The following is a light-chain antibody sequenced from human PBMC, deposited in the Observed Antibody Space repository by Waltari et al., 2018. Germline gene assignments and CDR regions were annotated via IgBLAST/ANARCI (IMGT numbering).Light chain of an antibody. V-gene: IGKV1-27*01. CDR3: RKYNSAPPSAT. CDR1: QGISNY. CDR2: AAS. Sequence: DIQMTQSPSSLSASVGDRVTITCRASQGISNYLAWYQQKPGKVPKLLIYAASTLQSGVPSRFSGSGSGTDFTLTISSLQPEDVATYYCRKYNSAPPSATFGPGTKVDIK. J-gene: IGKJ3*01.